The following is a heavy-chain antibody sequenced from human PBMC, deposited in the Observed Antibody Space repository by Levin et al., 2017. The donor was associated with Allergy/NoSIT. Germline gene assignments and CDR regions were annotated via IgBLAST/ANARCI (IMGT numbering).Heavy chain of an antibody. CDR2: INWNRDKI. D-gene: IGHD7-27*01. V-gene: IGHV3-9*01. Sequence: GGSLRLSCAASGFTFGDYAMHWVRQAPGKGLEWVSGINWNRDKIGYADSVRARFTIFRDNAKNSLYLQMNSLGPEDTALYYCAKGLNWGSPNTFDYWGQGTLVTVSS. CDR1: GFTFGDYA. J-gene: IGHJ4*02. CDR3: AKGLNWGSPNTFDY.